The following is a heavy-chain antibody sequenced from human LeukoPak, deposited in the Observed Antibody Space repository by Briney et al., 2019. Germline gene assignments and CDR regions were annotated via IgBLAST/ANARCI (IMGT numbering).Heavy chain of an antibody. V-gene: IGHV1-2*06. Sequence: GASVKVSCKASGYAFTDYYLHWVRQAPGQGLEWMGQINPNTGVTDYAQKFQGRVSMTRDTSINTAYIAVSRLTSDDTAVYYCARVEDYGGNYYFFDYWGQGTLVTVSS. CDR2: INPNTGVT. CDR3: ARVEDYGGNYYFFDY. D-gene: IGHD4-23*01. J-gene: IGHJ4*02. CDR1: GYAFTDYY.